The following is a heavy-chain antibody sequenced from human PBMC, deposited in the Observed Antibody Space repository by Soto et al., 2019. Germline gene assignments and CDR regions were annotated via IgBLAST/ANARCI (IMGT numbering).Heavy chain of an antibody. CDR2: MSYDGSKK. J-gene: IGHJ4*02. CDR1: GFTFSNYA. D-gene: IGHD2-2*01. V-gene: IGHV3-30*03. Sequence: PVRSLSLSRAASGFTFSNYAMHWVRQAPGKGLEWVAVMSYDGSKKYYAESVKGRFTLSRDNSKNTLYLQMNSLRGEDTAVFYCASAHVSSWYYCNYRGQGTLVTVSS. CDR3: ASAHVSSWYYCNY.